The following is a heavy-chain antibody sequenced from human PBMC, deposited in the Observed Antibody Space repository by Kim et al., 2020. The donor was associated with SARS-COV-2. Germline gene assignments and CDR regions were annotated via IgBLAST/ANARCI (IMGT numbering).Heavy chain of an antibody. CDR1: GFTVSSNY. CDR3: ARAKYDILPGH. J-gene: IGHJ4*02. CDR2: IYSGGST. D-gene: IGHD3-9*01. V-gene: IGHV3-53*01. Sequence: GGSLRLSCAASGFTVSSNYMSWVRQAPGKGLEWVSVIYSGGSTYYADSVKGRFTISRDNSKNTLYLQMNSLRAEDTAVYYCARAKYDILPGHWGQGTLVTVSS.